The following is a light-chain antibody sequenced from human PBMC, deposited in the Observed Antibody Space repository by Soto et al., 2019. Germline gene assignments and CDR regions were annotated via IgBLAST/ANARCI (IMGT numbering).Light chain of an antibody. Sequence: EIVLSQSPGTLSLSPGEIATLSCRASQSVSTNLAWYQHKPGQAPRLLISGASTRATGLPARFSGSGSGTEFTLTISSLQSEDFAVYYCQQYNNWPGTFGQGTKVDIK. CDR2: GAS. V-gene: IGKV3-15*01. J-gene: IGKJ1*01. CDR3: QQYNNWPGT. CDR1: QSVSTN.